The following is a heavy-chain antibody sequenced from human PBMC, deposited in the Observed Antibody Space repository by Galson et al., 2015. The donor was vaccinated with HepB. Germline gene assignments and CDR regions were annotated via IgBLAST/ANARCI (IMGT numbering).Heavy chain of an antibody. V-gene: IGHV1-3*01. Sequence: SVKVSCKASGYTFTSYAMHWVRQAPGQRLEWMGWINAGNGNTKYSQKFQGRVTITRDTSASTAYMELSSLRSEDTAVYYCARSRYCSGGSCQDRPYYYYYGMDVWGQGTTVTVSS. CDR1: GYTFTSYA. D-gene: IGHD2-15*01. CDR3: ARSRYCSGGSCQDRPYYYYYGMDV. J-gene: IGHJ6*02. CDR2: INAGNGNT.